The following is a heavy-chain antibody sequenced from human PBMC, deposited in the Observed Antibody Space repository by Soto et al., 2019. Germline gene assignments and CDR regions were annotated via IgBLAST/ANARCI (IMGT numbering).Heavy chain of an antibody. CDR2: IWNDGSNK. CDR1: GFTFSSYG. V-gene: IGHV3-33*01. CDR3: AATKTYDSSGYSDY. J-gene: IGHJ4*02. Sequence: PGGSLRLSCAASGFTFSSYGMHWVRQAPGKGLEWVAVIWNDGSNKYYADSVKGRFTISRDNSKNTLYLQMNSLRAEDTAVYYIAATKTYDSSGYSDYWGQGTLVPVSS. D-gene: IGHD3-22*01.